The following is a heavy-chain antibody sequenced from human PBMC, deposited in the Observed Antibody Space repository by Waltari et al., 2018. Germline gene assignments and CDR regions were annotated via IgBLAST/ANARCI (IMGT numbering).Heavy chain of an antibody. CDR2: IYTSGST. CDR3: ARVEDYYDSSGYSGHDAFDI. D-gene: IGHD3-22*01. J-gene: IGHJ3*02. Sequence: QVQLQESGPGLVKPSQTLSLTCTVSGGSISSGSYYWSWIRQPARKGLEWIGRIYTSGSTNSNPSRKSRVTRSVDTSKNQFSLKLGSVTAADTAVYYCARVEDYYDSSGYSGHDAFDIWGQGTMVTVSS. CDR1: GGSISSGSYY. V-gene: IGHV4-61*02.